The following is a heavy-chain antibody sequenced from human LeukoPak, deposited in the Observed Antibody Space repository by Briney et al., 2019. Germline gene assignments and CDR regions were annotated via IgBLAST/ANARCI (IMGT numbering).Heavy chain of an antibody. CDR3: ASQLGGTTFH. D-gene: IGHD1-1*01. Sequence: SGTLSLTCTVSGVSISSYFWSWIRQPPGKGLEWIGYVYYNGITNYNPSLKSRVSISLDTSKNQFSLKLNSATAADTAVYYCASQLGGTTFHWGQGTLVTVSS. CDR1: GVSISSYF. V-gene: IGHV4-59*01. CDR2: VYYNGIT. J-gene: IGHJ4*02.